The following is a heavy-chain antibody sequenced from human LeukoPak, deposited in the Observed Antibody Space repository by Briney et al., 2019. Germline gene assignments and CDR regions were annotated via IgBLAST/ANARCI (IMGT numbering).Heavy chain of an antibody. CDR1: GFRFSSYA. CDR2: ISGSGGST. D-gene: IGHD3-9*01. CDR3: AKDYDILTGYPY. V-gene: IGHV3-23*01. J-gene: IGHJ4*02. Sequence: GGSLRLSCAASGFRFSSYAMSWVRQAPGKGLEWVSAISGSGGSTYYADSVKGRFTISRDNSKNTLYLQMNSLRAEDTAVYYCAKDYDILTGYPYWGQGTLVTVSS.